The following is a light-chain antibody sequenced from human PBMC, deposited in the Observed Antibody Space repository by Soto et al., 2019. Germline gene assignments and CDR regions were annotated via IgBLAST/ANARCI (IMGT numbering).Light chain of an antibody. Sequence: EIMMTQSPATLSVSPGERVTLSCRARRSISSHLAWYQQKPGQSPRLLIYDASTRAADIPARFSGSGSGTEFTLPITSLQPADFAIYYCQHYNNWPPWTFGQGTKVEI. CDR1: RSISSH. CDR3: QHYNNWPPWT. J-gene: IGKJ1*01. CDR2: DAS. V-gene: IGKV3-15*01.